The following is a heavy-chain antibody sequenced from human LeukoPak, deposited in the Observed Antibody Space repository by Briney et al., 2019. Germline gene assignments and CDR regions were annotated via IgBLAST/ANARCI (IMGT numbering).Heavy chain of an antibody. CDR1: GGSISSYY. CDR3: ARSRGWFDP. D-gene: IGHD3-10*01. CDR2: IYYSGST. Sequence: SETLSLTCTVSGGSISSYYWSWIRQPPGKGLEWIAYIYYSGSTNYNPSLKSRVTISVDTSKNQFSLKLSSVTAADTAVYYCARSRGWFDPWGQGTLVTVSS. V-gene: IGHV4-59*01. J-gene: IGHJ5*02.